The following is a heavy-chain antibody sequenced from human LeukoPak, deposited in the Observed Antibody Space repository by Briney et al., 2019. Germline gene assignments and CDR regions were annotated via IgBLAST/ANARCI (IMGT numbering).Heavy chain of an antibody. CDR3: ARAPEVFYYYYGMDV. Sequence: ASVKVSCKASGYTFISFGISWVRQAPGQGLEWMGWISAYNGNTNYAQKLQGRVTMTTDTSTSTAYMELRSLRSDDTAVYYCARAPEVFYYYYGMDVWGQGTTVTVSS. V-gene: IGHV1-18*01. J-gene: IGHJ6*02. CDR2: ISAYNGNT. D-gene: IGHD2-8*01. CDR1: GYTFISFG.